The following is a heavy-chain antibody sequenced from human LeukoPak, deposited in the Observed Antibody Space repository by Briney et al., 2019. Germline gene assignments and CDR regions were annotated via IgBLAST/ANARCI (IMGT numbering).Heavy chain of an antibody. Sequence: SETLSLTCTVSGGSISSSSYYWGWIRQPPGKGLEWIGSIYYSGSTYYNPSLKSRVTISVDTSKNQFSLKLRSVTAADTAVYYCARRLALGTYDYWGQGTLATVSS. J-gene: IGHJ4*02. CDR2: IYYSGST. D-gene: IGHD1-26*01. CDR3: ARRLALGTYDY. CDR1: GGSISSSSYY. V-gene: IGHV4-39*01.